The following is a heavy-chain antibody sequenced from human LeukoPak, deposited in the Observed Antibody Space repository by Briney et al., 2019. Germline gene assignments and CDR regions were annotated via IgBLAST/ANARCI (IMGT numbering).Heavy chain of an antibody. Sequence: SETLSLTCAVSGYSISSGYYWGWIRQPPGRGLEWIGSIYHSGSTNYNPSLKSRVTMSVDTSKNQFSLKLSSVTAADTAVYYCARELGATLGQGTLVTVSS. CDR3: ARELGAT. D-gene: IGHD3-16*01. CDR1: GYSISSGYY. CDR2: IYHSGST. V-gene: IGHV4-38-2*02. J-gene: IGHJ5*02.